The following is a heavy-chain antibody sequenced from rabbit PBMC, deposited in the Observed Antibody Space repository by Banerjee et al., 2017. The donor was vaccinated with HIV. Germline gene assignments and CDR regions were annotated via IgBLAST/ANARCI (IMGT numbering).Heavy chain of an antibody. J-gene: IGHJ3*01. D-gene: IGHD1-1*01. CDR3: ARGARAADDDYILFSGTRLDL. CDR1: GIDFSSYYY. Sequence: QQQLEESGGGLVKPGGTLTLTCTASGIDFSSYYYMCWVRQAPGKGLELIACIDTKSGSAWYASWVIGRFTISRSTSLNTVTLQMTSLTAADTATYFCARGARAADDDYILFSGTRLDLWGPGTLVTVS. V-gene: IGHV1S43*01. CDR2: IDTKSGSA.